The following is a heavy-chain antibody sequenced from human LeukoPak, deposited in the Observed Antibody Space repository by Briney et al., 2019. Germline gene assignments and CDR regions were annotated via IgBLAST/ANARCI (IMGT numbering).Heavy chain of an antibody. Sequence: SETLSLTCTVSGGSISSYYWSWIRQPPGKGLEWIGYIYYSGSTNYNPSLKSRVTISVDRSKNQFSLKLSSVTAADTAVYYCARAANWFDPWGQGTLVTVSS. J-gene: IGHJ5*02. CDR2: IYYSGST. V-gene: IGHV4-59*12. CDR3: ARAANWFDP. CDR1: GGSISSYY.